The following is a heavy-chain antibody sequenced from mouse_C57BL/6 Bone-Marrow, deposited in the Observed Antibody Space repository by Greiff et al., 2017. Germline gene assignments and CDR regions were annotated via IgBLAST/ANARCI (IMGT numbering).Heavy chain of an antibody. CDR2: IDPENGDT. CDR1: GFYIKDDY. V-gene: IGHV14-4*01. J-gene: IGHJ2*01. CDR3: TTDSVDY. D-gene: IGHD2-12*01. Sequence: EVQLQQSGAELVRPGASVKLSCTVSGFYIKDDYMHWVKQRLERGLVWIGWIDPENGDTEYAPQFKGKTTITADTSSYTAYQPLSIQTTADTAVYYCTTDSVDYWGQGTTLTVSS.